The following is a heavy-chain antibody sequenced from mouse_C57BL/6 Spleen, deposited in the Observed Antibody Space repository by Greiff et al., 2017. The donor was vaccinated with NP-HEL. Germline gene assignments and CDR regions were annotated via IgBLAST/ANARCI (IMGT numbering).Heavy chain of an antibody. Sequence: EVQLQQSGPGLVKPSQSLSLTCSVTGYSITSGYYWNWIRQFPGNKLEWMGYISYDGSNNYNPSLKNRISITRDTSKNQFFLKLNSVTTEDTATYYCARDYYGSSLFAYWGQVTLVTVSA. CDR3: ARDYYGSSLFAY. D-gene: IGHD1-1*01. J-gene: IGHJ3*01. V-gene: IGHV3-6*01. CDR2: ISYDGSN. CDR1: GYSITSGYY.